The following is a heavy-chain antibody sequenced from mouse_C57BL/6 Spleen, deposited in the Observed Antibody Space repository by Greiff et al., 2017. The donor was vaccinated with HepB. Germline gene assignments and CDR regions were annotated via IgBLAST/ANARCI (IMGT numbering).Heavy chain of an antibody. J-gene: IGHJ2*01. D-gene: IGHD2-4*01. Sequence: VQLQQSGPELVKPGASVKISCKASGYAFSSSWMNWVKQRPGKGLEWIGRIYPGDGDTNYTGKFKGKATLTADKSSSTAYMQLSSLTSEDSAVYVCTRSYYDKGFDWGGEGTTLTVSS. CDR3: TRSYYDKGFDW. V-gene: IGHV1-82*01. CDR1: GYAFSSSW. CDR2: IYPGDGDT.